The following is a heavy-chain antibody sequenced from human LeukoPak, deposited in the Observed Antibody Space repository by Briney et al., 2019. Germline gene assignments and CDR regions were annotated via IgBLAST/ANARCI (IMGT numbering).Heavy chain of an antibody. V-gene: IGHV1-2*02. CDR2: VYPNSGGS. CDR3: GREKLRYFERTGFDS. Sequence: GASVTVSFKASGYTFTDYYIQWVRQAPGQGLEWMGWVYPNSGGSDYAQKFHGRVTMIWDTTIRSGYMLLSRLISDDTVVYYCGREKLRYFERTGFDSWGEGTLVTVSS. J-gene: IGHJ5*01. CDR1: GYTFTDYY. D-gene: IGHD3-9*01.